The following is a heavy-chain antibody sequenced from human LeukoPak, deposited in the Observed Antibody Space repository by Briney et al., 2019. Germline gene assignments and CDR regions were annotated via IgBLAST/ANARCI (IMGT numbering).Heavy chain of an antibody. CDR1: GGSISSSSYY. Sequence: SETLSLTCTVSGGSISSSSYYWGWLRQPPGRGLEWIGSFYYSGSTYYNSSLKSRVTISVDTSKTQFSLKLSSVTAADTAVYYCARAYSSSSDYLDYWGQGTLVTVSS. J-gene: IGHJ4*02. V-gene: IGHV4-39*07. D-gene: IGHD6-6*01. CDR2: FYYSGST. CDR3: ARAYSSSSDYLDY.